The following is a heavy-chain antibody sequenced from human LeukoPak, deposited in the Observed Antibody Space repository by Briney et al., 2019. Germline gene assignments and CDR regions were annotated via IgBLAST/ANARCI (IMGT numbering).Heavy chain of an antibody. V-gene: IGHV3-33*06. CDR2: IWYDGSNK. Sequence: GTSLRLSCVASGITFSNYGMHWVRQAPGKGLEWVAGIWYDGSNKNYVDSVKGRFTISRDNSKNTLFLEMNSLRFEDTAVYFCAKRVVPAGISGGDHHALDVWGQGTTVAVSS. J-gene: IGHJ6*02. D-gene: IGHD2-2*01. CDR3: AKRVVPAGISGGDHHALDV. CDR1: GITFSNYG.